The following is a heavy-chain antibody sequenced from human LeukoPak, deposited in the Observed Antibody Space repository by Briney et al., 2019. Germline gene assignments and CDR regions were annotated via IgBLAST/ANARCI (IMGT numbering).Heavy chain of an antibody. CDR1: GGSISSSSYY. CDR2: IYYSGST. D-gene: IGHD5-18*01. CDR3: ARGGYPRRYNWFDP. J-gene: IGHJ5*02. V-gene: IGHV4-39*07. Sequence: PSETLSLTCTVSGGSISSSSYYWGWIRQPPGKGLEWIGSIYYSGSTYYNPSLKSRVTISVDTSKNQFSLKLSSVTAADTAVYYCARGGYPRRYNWFDPWDQGTLVTVSS.